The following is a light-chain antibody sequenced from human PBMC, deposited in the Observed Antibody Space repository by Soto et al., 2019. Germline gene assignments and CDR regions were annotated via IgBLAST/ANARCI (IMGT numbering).Light chain of an antibody. J-gene: IGKJ5*01. CDR2: AAS. V-gene: IGKV1-9*01. Sequence: DIQMTQSPSSLSASVGARVPITCRASQSISSYLNWYQQKPGKAPKLLIYAASSLQSGVPSRFSGSGSGTEFTLTISSLQPEDFATYYCQQLNSYLPITFGQGTRLEIK. CDR3: QQLNSYLPIT. CDR1: QSISSY.